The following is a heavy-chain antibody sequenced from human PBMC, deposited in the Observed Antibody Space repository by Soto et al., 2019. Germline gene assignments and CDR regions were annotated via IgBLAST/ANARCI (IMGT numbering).Heavy chain of an antibody. Sequence: WGSLRLSCAASGFTFSSYSMNWVRQAPGKGLEWVSYISSSSSTIYYADSVKGRFTISRDNAKNSLYLQMNSLRDEDTAVYYCAREELRAADGNYYYYGMEVWGQGTTVTVSS. CDR2: ISSSSSTI. J-gene: IGHJ6*02. V-gene: IGHV3-48*02. CDR1: GFTFSSYS. D-gene: IGHD6-13*01. CDR3: AREELRAADGNYYYYGMEV.